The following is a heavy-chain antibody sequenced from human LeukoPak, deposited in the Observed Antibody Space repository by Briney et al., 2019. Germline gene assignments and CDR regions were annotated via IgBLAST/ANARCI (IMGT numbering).Heavy chain of an antibody. CDR1: GFIFDNYA. J-gene: IGHJ5*02. D-gene: IGHD6-6*01. V-gene: IGHV3-20*04. Sequence: GGSLRLSCAASGFIFDNYAMNWVRQAPGKGLEWVSGINRNGGSRNYADSVKGRFTISRDNAKNSLYLQMNSLRAEDTALYYCARARLTIAARGGFNWFDPWGQGTLVTVSS. CDR2: INRNGGSR. CDR3: ARARLTIAARGGFNWFDP.